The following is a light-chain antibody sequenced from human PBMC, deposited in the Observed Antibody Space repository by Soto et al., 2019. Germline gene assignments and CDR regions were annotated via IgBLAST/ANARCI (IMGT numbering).Light chain of an antibody. V-gene: IGKV1-5*03. CDR1: QSVSTW. J-gene: IGKJ4*01. CDR2: QAS. Sequence: DIQMTQSPPTLSASVGDRVTITCRASQSVSTWLAWYQQKPGKAPKVLIYQASSLESGVPSRFSGSGSGTEVTLTISSLQPDDFATYYCQHHNSFPFTFGGGTKVEIK. CDR3: QHHNSFPFT.